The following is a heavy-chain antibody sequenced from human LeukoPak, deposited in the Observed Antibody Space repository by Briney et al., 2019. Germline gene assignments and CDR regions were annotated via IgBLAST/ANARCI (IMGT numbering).Heavy chain of an antibody. Sequence: PGGSLRLSCAASGFTFSNAWMSWVRQAPGKGLEWVGRIKSKTDGGTTDYAAPVKGRFTIPRDDSKNTLYLQMNSLKTEDTAVYYCTTDIVVVPAALNWFDPWGQGTLVTVSS. CDR2: IKSKTDGGTT. CDR1: GFTFSNAW. J-gene: IGHJ5*02. CDR3: TTDIVVVPAALNWFDP. D-gene: IGHD2-2*01. V-gene: IGHV3-15*01.